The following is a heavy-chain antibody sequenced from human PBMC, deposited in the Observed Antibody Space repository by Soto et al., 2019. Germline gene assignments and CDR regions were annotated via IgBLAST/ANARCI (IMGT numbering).Heavy chain of an antibody. CDR2: ISTYNGKP. V-gene: IGHV1-18*01. CDR1: GYTFISYG. D-gene: IGHD6-13*01. Sequence: QVKLVQSGAEVKKAGASVKVSCKASGYTFISYGIAWVRQAPGQGLEWMGWISTYNGKPNYTQKFQDRVTMTKDTSASTAYMAWRSLTSDDTALYCCARAGYATSWVGSLHTGVHGVEIDVWGQGTLVTVSS. CDR3: ARAGYATSWVGSLHTGVHGVEIDV. J-gene: IGHJ4*02.